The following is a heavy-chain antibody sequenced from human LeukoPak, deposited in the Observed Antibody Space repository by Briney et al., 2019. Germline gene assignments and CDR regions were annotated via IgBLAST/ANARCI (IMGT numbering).Heavy chain of an antibody. CDR2: MNPYSGNT. J-gene: IGHJ5*02. Sequence: ASVKVSCKASGYTFTSYDINWVRQATGQGLEWMGWMNPYSGNTGYAQKFQGRVTITRNTSISTAYMELSSLRSEDTAVYYCARSRTGYISGLIKWLWFDPWGQGTLVTASS. CDR3: ARSRTGYISGLIKWLWFDP. CDR1: GYTFTSYD. D-gene: IGHD6-19*01. V-gene: IGHV1-8*03.